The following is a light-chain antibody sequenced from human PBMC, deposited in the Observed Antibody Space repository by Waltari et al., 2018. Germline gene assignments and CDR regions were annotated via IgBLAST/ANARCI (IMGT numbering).Light chain of an antibody. CDR2: GAS. CDR3: QQYNNWPL. V-gene: IGKV3-15*01. J-gene: IGKJ2*01. CDR1: QNIGTY. Sequence: EGVMTQSPGTLSVSPGERATFSCRATQNIGTYLAWYQPKPGQAPRLLIYGASTRATGVPARFTGSGSGTEFTLTITRLQSEDFGVYFCQQYNNWPLFGQGTRLEIK.